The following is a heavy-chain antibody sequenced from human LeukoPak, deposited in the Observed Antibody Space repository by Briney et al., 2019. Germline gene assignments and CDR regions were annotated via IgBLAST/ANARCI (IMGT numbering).Heavy chain of an antibody. D-gene: IGHD3-9*01. CDR3: AKDIGNYDILTGSPSPNFDY. CDR1: GFTFSDYY. CDR2: ISSSSSTI. J-gene: IGHJ4*02. V-gene: IGHV3-11*01. Sequence: GGSLRLSCAASGFTFSDYYMSWIRQAPGKGLEWVSYISSSSSTIYYADSVKGRFTISRDNAKNSLYLQMNSLRAEDTALYYCAKDIGNYDILTGSPSPNFDYWGQGTLVTVSS.